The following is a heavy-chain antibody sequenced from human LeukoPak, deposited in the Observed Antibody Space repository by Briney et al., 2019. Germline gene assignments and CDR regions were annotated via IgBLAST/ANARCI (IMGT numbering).Heavy chain of an antibody. J-gene: IGHJ6*02. CDR3: ARDIRIPDDYYGMDV. CDR1: GGSISSGGYY. D-gene: IGHD3-9*01. CDR2: IYYSGST. V-gene: IGHV4-31*03. Sequence: SETLSLTCTVSGGSISSGGYYWSWIRQHPGKGLEWIGYIYYSGSTYYNPSLKSRVTTSVDTSKNQFSLKLSSVTAADTAVYYCARDIRIPDDYYGMDVWGQGTTVTVSS.